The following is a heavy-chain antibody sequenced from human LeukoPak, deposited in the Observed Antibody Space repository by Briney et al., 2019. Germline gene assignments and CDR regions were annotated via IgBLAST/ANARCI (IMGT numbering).Heavy chain of an antibody. D-gene: IGHD7-27*01. V-gene: IGHV4-61*02. CDR1: GGSISSSSYY. Sequence: SETLSLTCTVSGGSISSSSYYWNWIRQPAGKGLEWIGRFYISEGTNYNPSLKSRVTISVDTSKNQFSLRLSSVTAADTAVYYCASLGSFDIWGQGTMVTVSS. CDR2: FYISEGT. CDR3: ASLGSFDI. J-gene: IGHJ3*02.